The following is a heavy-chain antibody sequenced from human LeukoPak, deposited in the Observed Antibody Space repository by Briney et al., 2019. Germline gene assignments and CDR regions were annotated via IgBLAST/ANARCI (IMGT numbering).Heavy chain of an antibody. J-gene: IGHJ4*02. CDR1: GFTFSTYA. CDR3: AKGYWNPGY. D-gene: IGHD1-1*01. V-gene: IGHV3-23*01. CDR2: ISGSGGST. Sequence: PGGSLRLSCVASGFTFSTYAMTWVRQAPGKGLEWVSGISGSGGSTYYADSVKGRFTISTDNSKNTLYLQMNNLRAEETALYYCAKGYWNPGYWGQGTLVTVSS.